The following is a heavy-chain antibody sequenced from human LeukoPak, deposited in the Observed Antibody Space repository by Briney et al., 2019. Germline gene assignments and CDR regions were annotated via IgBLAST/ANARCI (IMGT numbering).Heavy chain of an antibody. CDR1: GFTFSASP. Sequence: GGSLRLSCAASGFTFSASPMHWVRQASGKGLEWVGRIRSKPNNYATEYAASVKGRFTISRDDSKNTAYLQMNSLRAEDTAVYYCASGPIVGATRDYWGQGTLVTVSS. J-gene: IGHJ4*02. D-gene: IGHD1-26*01. CDR3: ASGPIVGATRDY. V-gene: IGHV3-73*01. CDR2: IRSKPNNYAT.